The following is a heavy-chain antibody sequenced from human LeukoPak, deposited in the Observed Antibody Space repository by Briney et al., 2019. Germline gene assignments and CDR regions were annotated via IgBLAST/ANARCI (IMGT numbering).Heavy chain of an antibody. Sequence: SETLSLTCTVSGGPISSSSYYWGWIRQPPGKGLEWIGSIYYSGSTYYNPSLKSRVTISVDTSKNQFSLKLSSVTAADTAVYYCARDNYDSSGSGWFDPWGQGTLVTVSS. CDR1: GGPISSSSYY. J-gene: IGHJ5*02. CDR3: ARDNYDSSGSGWFDP. CDR2: IYYSGST. D-gene: IGHD3-22*01. V-gene: IGHV4-39*07.